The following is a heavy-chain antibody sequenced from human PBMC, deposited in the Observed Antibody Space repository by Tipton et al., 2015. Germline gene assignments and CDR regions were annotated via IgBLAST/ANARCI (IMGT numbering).Heavy chain of an antibody. CDR2: IYYSGST. Sequence: TLSLTCTVSGDSISSGGYYWNWIRQHPVKGLEWIGYIYYSGSTYYNPSLKSRVTISVDTSKNQFSLTLKSVTAADTAIFYCARGERNSSAWEMDYWGQGTLVTVSS. CDR1: GDSISSGGYY. D-gene: IGHD6-19*01. CDR3: ARGERNSSAWEMDY. J-gene: IGHJ4*02. V-gene: IGHV4-31*03.